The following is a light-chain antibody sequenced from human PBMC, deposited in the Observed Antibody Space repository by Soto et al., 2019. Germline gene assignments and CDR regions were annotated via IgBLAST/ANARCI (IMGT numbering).Light chain of an antibody. V-gene: IGKV3-20*01. CDR3: QQYGDSAGT. J-gene: IGKJ1*01. CDR2: DTS. CDR1: QSVRYKY. Sequence: IVLTQSPGTLSLSPGERGTLSCRASQSVRYKYFAWDQQKPGQAPSLLIYDTSRRATGVQDRFPGSGSGTDFALTISRVEAEDFAMYFCQQYGDSAGTFGQGTQV.